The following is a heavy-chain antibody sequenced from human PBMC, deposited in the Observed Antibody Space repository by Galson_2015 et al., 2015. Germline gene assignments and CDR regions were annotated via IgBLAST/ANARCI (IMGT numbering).Heavy chain of an antibody. CDR1: GYTFNNYG. CDR3: ARDFGIPYSTVDY. CDR2: ISTYNNHT. J-gene: IGHJ4*02. D-gene: IGHD6-13*01. V-gene: IGHV1-18*01. Sequence: SVKVSCKASGYTFNNYGISWARQAPGQGLEWMGWISTYNNHTNYAQKVQGRVTMTTDTSTSTAYMELRSLRSDDTAMYYCARDFGIPYSTVDYWGQGTLVTVSS.